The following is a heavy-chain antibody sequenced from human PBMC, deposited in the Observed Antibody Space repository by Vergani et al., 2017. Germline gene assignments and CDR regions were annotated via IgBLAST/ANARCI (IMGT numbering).Heavy chain of an antibody. CDR2: ISYDGSNK. CDR1: GFTFSSYG. D-gene: IGHD6-13*01. J-gene: IGHJ4*02. CDR3: AKDRDLGAAAVGGLDY. V-gene: IGHV3-30*18. Sequence: QVQLVESGGGVVQPGRSLRLSCAASGFTFSSYGMHWVRQAPGKGLEWVAVISYDGSNKYYADSVKGRFTISRDNSKNTLYLQMNSLRAEDTAVYYCAKDRDLGAAAVGGLDYWGQGTLVTVSS.